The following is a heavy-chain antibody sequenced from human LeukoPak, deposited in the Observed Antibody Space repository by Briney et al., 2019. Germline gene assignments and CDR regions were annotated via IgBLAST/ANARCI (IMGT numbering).Heavy chain of an antibody. J-gene: IGHJ6*02. D-gene: IGHD1-1*01. Sequence: ASVKVSCKASGYTFTSYYMHWVRQAPGQGLEWMGIINPSGGSTSYAQKFQGRVTMTRDTSTSTVYMELSSLRSEDTAVYYCAREEALTTTDYYYGMDVWGQGTMVTVSS. V-gene: IGHV1-46*01. CDR2: INPSGGST. CDR1: GYTFTSYY. CDR3: AREEALTTTDYYYGMDV.